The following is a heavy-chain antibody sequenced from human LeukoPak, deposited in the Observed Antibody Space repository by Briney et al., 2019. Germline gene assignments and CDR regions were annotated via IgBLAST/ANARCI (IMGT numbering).Heavy chain of an antibody. Sequence: GGSLRLSCAASGFTFSSYAMHWVRQARGKGLERVAVISYDGSNKYYADSVKGRFTISRDNSKNTLYLQMNSLRAEDTAVYYCARGSWEFDYWGQGTLVTVSS. CDR2: ISYDGSNK. J-gene: IGHJ4*02. V-gene: IGHV3-30*04. CDR3: ARGSWEFDY. D-gene: IGHD6-13*01. CDR1: GFTFSSYA.